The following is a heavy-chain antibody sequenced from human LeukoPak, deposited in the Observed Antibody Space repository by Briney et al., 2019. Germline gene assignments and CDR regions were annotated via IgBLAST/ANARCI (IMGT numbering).Heavy chain of an antibody. J-gene: IGHJ4*02. CDR2: ISAYNGYT. D-gene: IGHD3-22*01. V-gene: IGHV1-18*01. CDR1: GYSFTNYG. Sequence: ASVKVSCKASGYSFTNYGISWVRQAPGQGLEWMGWISAYNGYTHFAQKFQGRVTMTTDTSTSTAYMELGSLRSDDTAVYYCARGFPPRRNYDSSGYYSYYFDHWGQGTLVTVSS. CDR3: ARGFPPRRNYDSSGYYSYYFDH.